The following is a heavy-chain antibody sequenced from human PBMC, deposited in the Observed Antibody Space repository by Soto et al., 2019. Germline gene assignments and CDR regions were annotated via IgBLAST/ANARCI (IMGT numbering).Heavy chain of an antibody. V-gene: IGHV3-7*01. J-gene: IGHJ4*02. D-gene: IGHD3-10*01. Sequence: EVQLVESGGGLVQPGGSLRLSCAASGLTFSKNWMSWARQAPGKGLEWVANIKDDGSDKYYVDSVKGRFTISRDNAKSLLYLKMNSLRVEDTAVYYWATGGRGGYWGQGTLVTVSS. CDR3: ATGGRGGY. CDR1: GLTFSKNW. CDR2: IKDDGSDK.